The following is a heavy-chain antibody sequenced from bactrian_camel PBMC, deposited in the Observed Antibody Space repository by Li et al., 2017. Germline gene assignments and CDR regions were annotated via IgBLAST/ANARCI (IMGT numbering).Heavy chain of an antibody. V-gene: IGHV3S1*01. CDR2: IDSGGSTT. CDR3: TTPTRPGGIEYGY. Sequence: HVQLVESGGGLVQPGGSLRLSCAASGFIFSNYWMYWVRQAPGKGREWVASIDSGGSTTHYSDSVRGRFTVSRDNAKNTAYLQMNSLQSEDTAVYYCTTPTRPGGIEYGYWGQGTQVTVS. CDR1: GFIFSNYW. J-gene: IGHJ4*01.